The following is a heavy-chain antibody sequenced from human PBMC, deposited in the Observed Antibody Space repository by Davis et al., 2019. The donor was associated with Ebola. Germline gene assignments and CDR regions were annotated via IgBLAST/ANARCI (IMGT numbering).Heavy chain of an antibody. V-gene: IGHV3-9*01. Sequence: GGSLRLSCAASGFTFDAYAMHWVRQAPGKGLEWVSGISWNSGSIGYADSVKGRFTISRDNSKNTLYLQMNSLRAEDTAVYYCARSYSSSRSGMDVWGQGTTVTVSS. CDR1: GFTFDAYA. D-gene: IGHD6-6*01. J-gene: IGHJ6*02. CDR3: ARSYSSSRSGMDV. CDR2: ISWNSGSI.